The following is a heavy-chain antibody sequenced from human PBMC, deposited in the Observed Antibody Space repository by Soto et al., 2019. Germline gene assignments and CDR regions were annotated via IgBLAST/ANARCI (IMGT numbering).Heavy chain of an antibody. Sequence: QVQLQESGPGLVKPSQTLSLTCTVSGGSISSGDYYWSWIRQPPGKGLEWIGYIYYSGSTYYNPSLKSRVTIAVDTSKNQFSLKLSSVTAADTAVYYCASSYCIRTSCRISDYYGMELWGQGTTVTVYS. CDR2: IYYSGST. D-gene: IGHD2-2*01. CDR3: ASSYCIRTSCRISDYYGMEL. J-gene: IGHJ6*02. CDR1: GGSISSGDYY. V-gene: IGHV4-30-4*01.